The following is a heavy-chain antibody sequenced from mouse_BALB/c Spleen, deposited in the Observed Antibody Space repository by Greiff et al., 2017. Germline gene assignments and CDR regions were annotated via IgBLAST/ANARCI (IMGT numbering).Heavy chain of an antibody. Sequence: EVKLEESGGGLVQPGGSRKLSCAASGFTFSSFGMHWVRQAPEKGLEWVAYISSGSSTIYYADTVKGRFTISRDNPKNTLFLQMTSLRSEDTAMYYCARSPYPYYFDYWGQGTTLTVSS. V-gene: IGHV5-17*02. CDR1: GFTFSSFG. J-gene: IGHJ2*01. CDR3: ARSPYPYYFDY. D-gene: IGHD5-1*01. CDR2: ISSGSSTI.